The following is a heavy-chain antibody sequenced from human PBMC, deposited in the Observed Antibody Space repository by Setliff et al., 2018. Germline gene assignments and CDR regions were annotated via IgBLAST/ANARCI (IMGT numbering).Heavy chain of an antibody. J-gene: IGHJ6*03. V-gene: IGHV4-59*08. CDR1: GGSISSHY. D-gene: IGHD3-3*01. CDR3: ARAGPYYDFWSGYYRTMDV. Sequence: PSETLSLTCTVSGGSISSHYWSWIRQPPGKGLEWIGYIYYSGSTNYNPSLKSRVTISVDKSKNQFSLRLSSVTAADTAVYYCARAGPYYDFWSGYYRTMDVWGKGTTVTVSS. CDR2: IYYSGST.